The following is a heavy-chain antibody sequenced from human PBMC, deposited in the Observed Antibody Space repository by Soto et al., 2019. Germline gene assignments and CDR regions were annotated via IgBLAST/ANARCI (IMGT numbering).Heavy chain of an antibody. V-gene: IGHV3-21*01. CDR1: GFTFSSYS. CDR2: ISSSSSYI. D-gene: IGHD2-2*01. CDR3: ARELPAADYGMDV. Sequence: GSLRLSCAASGFTFSSYSMNWVRQAPGKGLEWVSSISSSSSYIYYADSVKGRFTISRDNAKNSLYLQMNSLRAEDTAVYYCARELPAADYGMDVWGQGTTVTVSS. J-gene: IGHJ6*02.